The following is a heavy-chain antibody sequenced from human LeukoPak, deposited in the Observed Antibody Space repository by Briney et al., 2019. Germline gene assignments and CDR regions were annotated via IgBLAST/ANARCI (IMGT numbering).Heavy chain of an antibody. D-gene: IGHD3-22*01. V-gene: IGHV5-51*01. CDR3: ARRHFFDSSGRAFDY. CDR1: GYSFTSYL. J-gene: IGHJ4*02. Sequence: GESLKISCKGSGYSFTSYLIGWVRQMPGKGLEWMGIIYPGDSDTRYSPSFQGQVTISAAKSISTAYLQWSSLKASDTAMYYCARRHFFDSSGRAFDYWGQGTLVTVSS. CDR2: IYPGDSDT.